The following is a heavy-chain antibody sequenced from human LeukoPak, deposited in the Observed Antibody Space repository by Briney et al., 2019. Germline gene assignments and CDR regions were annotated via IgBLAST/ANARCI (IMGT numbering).Heavy chain of an antibody. J-gene: IGHJ6*03. CDR2: IHYTGST. V-gene: IGHV4-59*12. D-gene: IGHD2-15*01. Sequence: PSETLSLTCTVSGGSISSYYWSWIRQSPGKGLECIGYIHYTGSTNYNPSLKSRVTISVETSKNQFSLKLSSVTAADTAVYYCARGSFLYYMDVWGKGTTVTVSS. CDR1: GGSISSYY. CDR3: ARGSFLYYMDV.